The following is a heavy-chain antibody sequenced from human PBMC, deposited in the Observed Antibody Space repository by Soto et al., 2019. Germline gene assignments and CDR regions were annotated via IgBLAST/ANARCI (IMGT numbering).Heavy chain of an antibody. V-gene: IGHV4-34*01. CDR1: GGSFSGYY. D-gene: IGHD3-10*01. Sequence: QVHLQQCGAGLFKPSETLSLTCAVYGGSFSGYYWSWIRQPPGKVLEWIGEINHSGSTNYNPSLKSRVSISVGTSNNQFSLKLSSVTAADTAVYYCARGRGDGYNQHWYFDLWGRGTLVTVSS. J-gene: IGHJ2*01. CDR3: ARGRGDGYNQHWYFDL. CDR2: INHSGST.